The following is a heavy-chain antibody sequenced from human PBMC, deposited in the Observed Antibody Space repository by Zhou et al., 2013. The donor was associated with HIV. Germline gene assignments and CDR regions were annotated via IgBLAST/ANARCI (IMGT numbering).Heavy chain of an antibody. CDR1: GFTFNNAW. D-gene: IGHD3-16*01. CDR2: ITSETDGGIR. V-gene: IGHV3-15*01. J-gene: IGHJ4*02. Sequence: EVQLVESGGGLVKPGGSLRLSCAASGFTFNNAWMTWVRQAPGKGLQWVGRITSETDGGIRDYAALVKGRFTISRDDSKNTLYLQMNSLTTEDTAVYYCATDSEPPSGGXKGDYWGQGTLVTVSS. CDR3: ATDSEPPSGGXKGDY.